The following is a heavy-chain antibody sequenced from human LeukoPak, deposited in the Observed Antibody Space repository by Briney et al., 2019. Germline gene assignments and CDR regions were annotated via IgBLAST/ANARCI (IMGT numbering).Heavy chain of an antibody. Sequence: ASVKVSCKASGYTFTSYYMHWVRQAPGQGLEWMGWINPNSGGTNCAQKFQGRVTMTRDTSISTAYMELSRLRSDDTAVYYCARDHGLRYFDPALYYFDYWGQGTLVTVSS. D-gene: IGHD3-9*01. J-gene: IGHJ4*02. CDR1: GYTFTSYY. CDR2: INPNSGGT. CDR3: ARDHGLRYFDPALYYFDY. V-gene: IGHV1-2*02.